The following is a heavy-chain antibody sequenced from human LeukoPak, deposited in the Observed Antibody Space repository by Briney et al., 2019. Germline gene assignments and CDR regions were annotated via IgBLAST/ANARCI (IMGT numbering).Heavy chain of an antibody. CDR2: ISGSGGST. CDR3: AKDLIVMITFGGVIGS. V-gene: IGHV3-23*01. CDR1: GFTFSSYA. D-gene: IGHD3-16*01. Sequence: GGSLRLSCAASGFTFSSYAMSWVRQAPGKGLEWVSAISGSGGSTYYADSVKGRFTISRDNSKNTLYLQMNSLRAEDTAVYYCAKDLIVMITFGGVIGSWGQGTLVTVSS. J-gene: IGHJ5*01.